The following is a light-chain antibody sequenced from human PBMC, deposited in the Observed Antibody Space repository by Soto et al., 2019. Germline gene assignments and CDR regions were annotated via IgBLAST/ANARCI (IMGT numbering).Light chain of an antibody. CDR2: GSS. CDR1: HAVSSNS. V-gene: IGKV3-20*01. Sequence: EIVLTQAPGTLSASPGERATLSCRASHAVSSNSLAWYQQKPGQAPRLLIYGSSSRATGIPDRFSGRGSGTDFTLTISRLEPEDVAGYYCQPYTTSPSLPFGPGTKADI. J-gene: IGKJ3*01. CDR3: QPYTTSPSLP.